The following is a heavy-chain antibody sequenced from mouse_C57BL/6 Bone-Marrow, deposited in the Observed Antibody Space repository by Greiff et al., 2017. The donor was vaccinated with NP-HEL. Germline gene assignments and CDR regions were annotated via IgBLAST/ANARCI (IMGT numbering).Heavy chain of an antibody. D-gene: IGHD4-1*01. Sequence: VQLQQPGAELVMPGASVKLSCKASGYTFTSYWMHWVQQRPGQGLEWIGEIDPSDSYTNYNQKFKGKSTLTVDKSSSTAYMQLSSLTSEDSAVYYCASLTGTSAYWGQGTLVTVSA. V-gene: IGHV1-69*01. CDR2: IDPSDSYT. CDR1: GYTFTSYW. CDR3: ASLTGTSAY. J-gene: IGHJ3*01.